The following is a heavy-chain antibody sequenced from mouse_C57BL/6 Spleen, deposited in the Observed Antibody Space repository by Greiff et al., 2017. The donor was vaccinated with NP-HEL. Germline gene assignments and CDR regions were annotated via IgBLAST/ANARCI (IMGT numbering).Heavy chain of an antibody. CDR3: AIIYYYGSSYEDYAMDY. D-gene: IGHD1-1*01. CDR2: IWSGGST. V-gene: IGHV2-2*01. J-gene: IGHJ4*01. CDR1: GFSLTSYG. Sequence: QVQLQQSGPGLVQPSQSLSITCTVSGFSLTSYGVHWVRQSPGKGLEWLGVIWSGGSTDYNAAFISRLSISKDNSKSQVFFKMNSLQADDTAIYYCAIIYYYGSSYEDYAMDYWGQGTSVTVSS.